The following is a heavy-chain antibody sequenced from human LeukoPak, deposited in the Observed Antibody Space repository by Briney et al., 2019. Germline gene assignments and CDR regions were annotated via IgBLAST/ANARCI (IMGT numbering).Heavy chain of an antibody. D-gene: IGHD2-2*01. CDR1: GFTFSSFA. Sequence: PGGSLRLSCAASGFTFSSFAMSWVRQAPGKGLEWVSAISGSGGSTYYADSVKGRFTISRDNSKNTLFLQMNSLRAEDTVVYYCAKDRSCTGSSCNVGSWGQGTMVTVSS. J-gene: IGHJ3*01. CDR2: ISGSGGST. V-gene: IGHV3-23*01. CDR3: AKDRSCTGSSCNVGS.